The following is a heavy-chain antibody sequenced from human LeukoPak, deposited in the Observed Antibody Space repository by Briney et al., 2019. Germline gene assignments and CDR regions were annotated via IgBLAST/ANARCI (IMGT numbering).Heavy chain of an antibody. Sequence: PSETLSLTCTVSGGSTSSDYWSWIRQSPGKGVEWVGYVYNSGDTGKNPSLKSRVTILLDTSKNQCSLKLTSVSAADTAVYYCARIKLGSYFDLWGRGTLVTVSS. CDR3: ARIKLGSYFDL. D-gene: IGHD3-16*01. CDR1: GGSTSSDY. V-gene: IGHV4-59*08. CDR2: VYNSGDT. J-gene: IGHJ2*01.